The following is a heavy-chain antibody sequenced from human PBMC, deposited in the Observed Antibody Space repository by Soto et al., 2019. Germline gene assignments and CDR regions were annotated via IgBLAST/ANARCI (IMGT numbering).Heavy chain of an antibody. J-gene: IGHJ4*02. V-gene: IGHV4-39*01. CDR2: IYYSGST. Sequence: SETLSLTCTVSGGSISSSSYYWGWIRQPPGKGLEWIGSIYYSGSTYYNPSLKSRVTISVDTSKNQFSLKLSSVTAADTAVYYCARQGIAAAAPDYWGQGTLVTVSS. D-gene: IGHD6-13*01. CDR1: GGSISSSSYY. CDR3: ARQGIAAAAPDY.